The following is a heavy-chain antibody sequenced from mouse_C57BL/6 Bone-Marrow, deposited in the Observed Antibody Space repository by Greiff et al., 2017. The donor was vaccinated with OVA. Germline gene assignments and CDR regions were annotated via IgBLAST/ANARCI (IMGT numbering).Heavy chain of an antibody. CDR1: GYTFTSYW. J-gene: IGHJ1*03. CDR2: LYPGSGSP. CDR3: ARLGDGYFDV. Sequence: QVQLQQPGAELVKPGASVKMSCKASGYTFTSYWITWVKQRPGQGLEWIGDLYPGSGSPNYNEKFKCKATLTVDTSSSTAYMQLSSLTSEDSAVYYCARLGDGYFDVWGTGTTVTVSS. V-gene: IGHV1-55*01.